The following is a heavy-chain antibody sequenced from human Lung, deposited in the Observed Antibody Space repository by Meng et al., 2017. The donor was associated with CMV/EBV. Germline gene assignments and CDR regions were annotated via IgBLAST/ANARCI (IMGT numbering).Heavy chain of an antibody. Sequence: GESLKISCAASGFTLSRYAMHWVRQAPGKGLEWVAVISYDGSNKYYGDSVKGRFTISRDNSKNTLYLQMNSLRVEDTAVFYCARDRGVVITNSMAFDIWGQGTXV. V-gene: IGHV3-30*04. CDR1: GFTLSRYA. D-gene: IGHD3-22*01. CDR3: ARDRGVVITNSMAFDI. CDR2: ISYDGSNK. J-gene: IGHJ3*02.